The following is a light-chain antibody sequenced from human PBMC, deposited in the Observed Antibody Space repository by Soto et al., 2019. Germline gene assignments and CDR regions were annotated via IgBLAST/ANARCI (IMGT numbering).Light chain of an antibody. CDR1: QSVSGE. V-gene: IGKV3-15*01. J-gene: IGKJ1*01. CDR3: QQYDRWTSWT. Sequence: EIVMMQSPAILSVSPGERATLSCRTSQSVSGELAWYQQKPGQAPRLLIYRTSIRATGVPARFSGSGSGTDFTLTISRLQSEDFAVYYCQQYDRWTSWTFGQGTKVEIK. CDR2: RTS.